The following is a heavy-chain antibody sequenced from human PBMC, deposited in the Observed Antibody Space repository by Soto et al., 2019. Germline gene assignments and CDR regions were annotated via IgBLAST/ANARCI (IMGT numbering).Heavy chain of an antibody. V-gene: IGHV1-69*04. D-gene: IGHD2-15*01. Sequence: SVKVSCKACGGTFSSYTISWVRQATGQGLEWMGRIIPILGIANYAQKFQGRVTITADKSTSTAYMELSSLRSEDTAVYYCARDTFFFHSEDDIRGQGPVSAFLLNRSSDL. CDR1: GGTFSSYT. CDR3: ARDTFFFHSEDDIRGQGPVSAFLLNRSSDL. J-gene: IGHJ2*01. CDR2: IIPILGIA.